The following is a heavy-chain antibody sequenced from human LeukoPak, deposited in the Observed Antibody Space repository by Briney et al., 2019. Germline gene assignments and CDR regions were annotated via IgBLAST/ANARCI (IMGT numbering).Heavy chain of an antibody. CDR3: AVLHYYAMDV. D-gene: IGHD2-8*01. CDR2: ISWNSGTK. CDR1: GFTFDDYA. J-gene: IGHJ6*02. Sequence: SLRLSCAASGFTFDDYAMHWVRQAPGKGLEWVSGISWNSGTKGYADSVKGRFTISRDNAKNSLYLQMNSLRGEDAALYHCAVLHYYAMDVWGQGTTVTVSS. V-gene: IGHV3-9*01.